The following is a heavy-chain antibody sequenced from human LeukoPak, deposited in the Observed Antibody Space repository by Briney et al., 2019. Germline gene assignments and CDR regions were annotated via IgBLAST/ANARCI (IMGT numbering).Heavy chain of an antibody. D-gene: IGHD3-22*01. J-gene: IGHJ4*02. Sequence: GESLRLSCAASGFTFSSYAMHWVRQAPGKGLEYVSAISSNGGSTYYANSVKGRFTISRDNSKNTLYLQMGSLRAEDMAVYYCARGLKYYYDSSGYYSFDYWGQGTLVTVSS. CDR2: ISSNGGST. CDR3: ARGLKYYYDSSGYYSFDY. V-gene: IGHV3-64*01. CDR1: GFTFSSYA.